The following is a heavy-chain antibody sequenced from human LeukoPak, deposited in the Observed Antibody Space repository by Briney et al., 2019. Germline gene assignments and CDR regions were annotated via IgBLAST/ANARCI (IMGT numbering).Heavy chain of an antibody. CDR3: ARARGDYDILTGYEPPHWFEP. D-gene: IGHD3-9*01. CDR2: TYYRSKWYN. CDR1: GDSVSSNSAA. V-gene: IGHV6-1*01. J-gene: IGHJ5*02. Sequence: SQTLSLTCAISGDSVSSNSAAWNWIRQSPSRGLEWLGRTYYRSKWYNDYAVSVKSRITINPDTSKNQFSLKLSSVTAADTAVYYCARARGDYDILTGYEPPHWFEPWGQGTLVTVSS.